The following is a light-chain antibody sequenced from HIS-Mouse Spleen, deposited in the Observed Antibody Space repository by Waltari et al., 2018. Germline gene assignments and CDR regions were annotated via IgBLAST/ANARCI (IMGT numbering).Light chain of an antibody. V-gene: IGLV3-10*01. CDR2: EDS. Sequence: SYELTQPPSVSVSPGQPARIPSSGNALPKKTAYWYQQKSGQAPVLVSYEDSKRPSGIPERFSGSSSGTMATLTISGAQVEDEADYYCYSTDSSGNHRVFGGGTKLTVL. J-gene: IGLJ2*01. CDR3: YSTDSSGNHRV. CDR1: ALPKKT.